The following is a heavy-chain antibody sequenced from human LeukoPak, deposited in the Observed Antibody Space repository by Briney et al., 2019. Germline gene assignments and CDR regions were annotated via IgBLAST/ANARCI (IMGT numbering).Heavy chain of an antibody. CDR3: ARDAPQVPAAGVLAS. CDR1: GFTASDNY. CDR2: MYSGGDT. J-gene: IGHJ5*02. Sequence: GGSLRLSCAASGFTASDNYMSWVRQAPGKGLEWVSVMYSGGDTYYANSVKGRFTFSRDISKNTLYLQMNDLRTEDTAMYYCARDAPQVPAAGVLASWGQGTLVIVSS. D-gene: IGHD6-13*01. V-gene: IGHV3-53*01.